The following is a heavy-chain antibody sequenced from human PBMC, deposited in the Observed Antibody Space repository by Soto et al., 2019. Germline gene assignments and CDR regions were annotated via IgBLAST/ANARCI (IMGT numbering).Heavy chain of an antibody. D-gene: IGHD7-27*01. V-gene: IGHV3-48*01. CDR1: GFILSDCA. CDR2: ISSSSSVI. CDR3: ARDLSWGSNWYYYMDV. J-gene: IGHJ6*03. Sequence: EVQLVESEGGLVQPGGSLRLSCATSGFILSDCAMNWVRQAPGKGLEWVSYISSSSSVIDYADSVKGRFTVSRDNARNSLYLQMNSLRAEDTAVYYCARDLSWGSNWYYYMDVWGKGTTVTVSS.